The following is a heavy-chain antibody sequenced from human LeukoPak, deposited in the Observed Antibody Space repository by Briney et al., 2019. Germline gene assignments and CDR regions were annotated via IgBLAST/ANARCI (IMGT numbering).Heavy chain of an antibody. D-gene: IGHD1-1*01. CDR3: ARGAGNDALDI. CDR1: GYTFITYY. CDR2: INPNSGDT. J-gene: IGHJ3*02. V-gene: IGHV1-2*02. Sequence: GASVKVSCKASGYTFITYYIHWVRQAPGQGLEWMGWINPNSGDTNYAQKFQGRVTMTRDTSISTAYMELRWMRSDDPAVYYCARGAGNDALDIWGQGTVVTVSS.